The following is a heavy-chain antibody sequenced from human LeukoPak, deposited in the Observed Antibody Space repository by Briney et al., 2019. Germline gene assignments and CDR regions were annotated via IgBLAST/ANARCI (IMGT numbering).Heavy chain of an antibody. Sequence: GGSLRLSCTSSGSTFGDYAINWVRQAPGMGLEWVGFIRSNAYGGTTEYAASVKGRFTISRDDSKGISYLHMNSLKTEDTAVYYCTRDDDPSFDYWGQGTLVTVSS. CDR3: TRDDDPSFDY. CDR2: IRSNAYGGTT. D-gene: IGHD3-16*01. CDR1: GSTFGDYA. V-gene: IGHV3-49*04. J-gene: IGHJ4*02.